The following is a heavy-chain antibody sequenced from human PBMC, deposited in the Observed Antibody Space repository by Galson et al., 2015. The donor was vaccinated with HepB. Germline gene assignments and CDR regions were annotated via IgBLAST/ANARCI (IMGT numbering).Heavy chain of an antibody. J-gene: IGHJ4*02. Sequence: SVKVSCKASGGTFSSYAISWVRQAPGQGLEWMGGIIPIFGTANYAQKFQGRVTITADESTSTAYMELSSLRSEDTAVYYCARLGRKFGYSSSVNFDYWGQGTLVTVSS. CDR3: ARLGRKFGYSSSVNFDY. D-gene: IGHD6-13*01. CDR1: GGTFSSYA. CDR2: IIPIFGTA. V-gene: IGHV1-69*13.